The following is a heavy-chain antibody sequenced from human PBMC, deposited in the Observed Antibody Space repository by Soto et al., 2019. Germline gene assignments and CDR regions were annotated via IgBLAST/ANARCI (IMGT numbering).Heavy chain of an antibody. J-gene: IGHJ5*02. CDR3: ARGVGSGTYYNQYNWFDP. CDR1: GYTFTSYA. V-gene: IGHV1-3*01. Sequence: ASVKVSCKASGYTFTSYAMHWVRQAPGQRLEWMGWINAGNGNTKYSQKFQGRVTITRDTSASTAYMELSSLRSEDTAVYYFARGVGSGTYYNQYNWFDPWGQGTLVTVSS. CDR2: INAGNGNT. D-gene: IGHD3-10*01.